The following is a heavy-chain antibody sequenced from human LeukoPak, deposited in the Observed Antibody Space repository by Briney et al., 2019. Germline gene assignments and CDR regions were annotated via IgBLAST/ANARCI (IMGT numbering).Heavy chain of an antibody. J-gene: IGHJ4*02. CDR2: IYYSGST. V-gene: IGHV4-59*01. D-gene: IGHD3-3*01. Sequence: SETLSLTCTVSGGSIRSYYWSWIRQPPGKGLEWIGYIYYSGSTNYNPSLKSRVTISVDTSKNQFSLKLSSVTGADTAVYYCARGFWEYNFDYWGQGTLVTVSS. CDR3: ARGFWEYNFDY. CDR1: GGSIRSYY.